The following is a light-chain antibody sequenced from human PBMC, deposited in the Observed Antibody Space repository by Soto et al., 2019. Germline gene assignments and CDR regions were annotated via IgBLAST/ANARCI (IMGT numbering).Light chain of an antibody. V-gene: IGKV1-5*01. CDR2: DAS. Sequence: DIQMTQSPSTLSASVGDRVTITCRASQSISSWLAWYQQKPGKAPKLLIYDASSLESGVPSRFSGRGSGTEFTLTISSXQPDDFATYYCQQYNSYRGTFGQGTKVDIK. CDR1: QSISSW. CDR3: QQYNSYRGT. J-gene: IGKJ2*01.